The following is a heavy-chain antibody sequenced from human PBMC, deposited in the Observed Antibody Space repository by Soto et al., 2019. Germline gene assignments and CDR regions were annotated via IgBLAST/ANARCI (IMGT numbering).Heavy chain of an antibody. CDR2: ISSGGTTM. CDR3: AGDPYYYGSAF. D-gene: IGHD3-10*01. CDR1: GFRFSDHY. V-gene: IGHV3-11*01. Sequence: GGSLRLSCAASGFRFSDHYMTWIRQAPGKGLEWASKISSGGTTMYYADSVKGRFTVSRDNAQNSLYLQMNGLRAEDTAVYYCAGDPYYYGSAFWGQGTLVTVSS. J-gene: IGHJ4*02.